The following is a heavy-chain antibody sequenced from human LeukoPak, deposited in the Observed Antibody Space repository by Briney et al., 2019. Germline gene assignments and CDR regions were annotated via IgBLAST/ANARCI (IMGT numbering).Heavy chain of an antibody. CDR3: AKDAGHCSGGSCYRQDY. D-gene: IGHD2-15*01. V-gene: IGHV3-30*18. CDR2: ISNDGSNK. CDR1: GFTFSTYG. J-gene: IGHJ4*02. Sequence: GGSLRLSCAASGFTFSTYGMHWVRQAPGKGPEWVAVISNDGSNKYHAESVRGRFTISRDNAKNTVYLQMNSLRAEDTAVYYCAKDAGHCSGGSCYRQDYWGQGTLVTVSS.